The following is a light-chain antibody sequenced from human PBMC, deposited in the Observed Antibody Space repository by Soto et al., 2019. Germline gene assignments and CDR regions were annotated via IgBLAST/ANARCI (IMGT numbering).Light chain of an antibody. Sequence: EIVLTQSPATLSLSPGERATLSCRASQSVSSYLAWYQQKPGQAPRLLIYDASNRATGIPARFSGSGSGTDFTLTISSLEPEDVAVYSCQQRSNWPPITCGQGTRLEIK. CDR3: QQRSNWPPIT. V-gene: IGKV3-11*01. J-gene: IGKJ5*01. CDR2: DAS. CDR1: QSVSSY.